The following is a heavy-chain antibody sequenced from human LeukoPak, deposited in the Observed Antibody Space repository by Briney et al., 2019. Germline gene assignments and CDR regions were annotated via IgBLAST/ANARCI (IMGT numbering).Heavy chain of an antibody. CDR1: GYIFTGYY. D-gene: IGHD3-9*01. J-gene: IGHJ4*02. V-gene: IGHV1-2*02. Sequence: ASVKVSCKASGYIFTGYYMHWVRQAPGQGLEWMGWINPNSGDTNYAQKFQGRVTMTRDTSISTAYMELSRLRSDDTAVYYCARALLRYFDWLPFDYWGQGTLVTVSS. CDR2: INPNSGDT. CDR3: ARALLRYFDWLPFDY.